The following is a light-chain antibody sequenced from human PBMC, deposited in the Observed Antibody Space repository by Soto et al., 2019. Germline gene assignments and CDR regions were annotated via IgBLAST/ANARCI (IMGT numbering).Light chain of an antibody. V-gene: IGLV2-14*01. CDR3: GSYTNINTRARV. CDR2: EVT. J-gene: IGLJ1*01. CDR1: SADIGSYNC. Sequence: QSALTQPASVSGSPGQSITVSCTGTSADIGSYNCVSWYQQHPGKAPKLIIYEVTDRLSGVSNRYSGSKSGNTASLTISGLQAEDEAEYYCGSYTNINTRARVFGTGTKLTVL.